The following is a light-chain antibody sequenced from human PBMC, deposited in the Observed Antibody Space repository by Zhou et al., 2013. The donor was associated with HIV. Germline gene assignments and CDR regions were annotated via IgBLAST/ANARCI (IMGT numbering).Light chain of an antibody. CDR1: HDIKND. Sequence: DIQMTQSPSTLSASVGDRVTITCRASHDIKNDLGWYQQEPGKAPRLLIKSASTLQDGVPSRFSGSGSGTDYTLTISGLQPEDFATYYCHHYDSAPRFPFGPGTKV. V-gene: IGKV1-17*01. CDR2: SAS. CDR3: HHYDSAPRFP. J-gene: IGKJ3*01.